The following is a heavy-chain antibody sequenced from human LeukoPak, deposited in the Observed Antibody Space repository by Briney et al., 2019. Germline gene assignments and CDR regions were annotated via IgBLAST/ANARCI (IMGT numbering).Heavy chain of an antibody. D-gene: IGHD4-17*01. V-gene: IGHV3-23*01. J-gene: IGHJ4*02. CDR1: GFTFSSYA. CDR2: ISGSGGGT. Sequence: PGGSLRLSCAASGFTFSSYAMSWVRQAPGKGLEWVSAISGSGGGTYYADSVKGRFTISRDNSKNTLYLQMNSLRAEDTAVYYCAKDYGDYEPPLVHYWGQGTLVTVSS. CDR3: AKDYGDYEPPLVHY.